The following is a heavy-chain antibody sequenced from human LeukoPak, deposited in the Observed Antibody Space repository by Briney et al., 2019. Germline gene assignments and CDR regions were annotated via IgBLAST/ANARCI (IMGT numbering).Heavy chain of an antibody. V-gene: IGHV3-23*01. CDR3: AKDAVAPGSGGDYFDY. J-gene: IGHJ4*02. Sequence: GGSLRLSCAASGFTFSSNAMSWVRQAPGKGLEWVSVITGNTGSTYYADSVKGRFTISRDNSKNTLSLQMNSLRAEDTAVYYCAKDAVAPGSGGDYFDYWGQETLVTVSS. CDR1: GFTFSSNA. CDR2: ITGNTGST. D-gene: IGHD3-10*01.